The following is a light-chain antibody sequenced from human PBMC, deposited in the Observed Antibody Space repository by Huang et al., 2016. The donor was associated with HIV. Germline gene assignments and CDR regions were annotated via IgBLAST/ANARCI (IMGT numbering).Light chain of an antibody. CDR3: QQSYSTLLT. Sequence: DIQMTQSPSSLSASVGDRVTITCRASQTISTYLNWDQQRPGKAPKLLIYAASSLQSGVPSRFSGSGSGTDFTLTISSLQPEDFATYYCQQSYSTLLTFGGGTKVAIK. CDR1: QTISTY. CDR2: AAS. J-gene: IGKJ4*01. V-gene: IGKV1-39*01.